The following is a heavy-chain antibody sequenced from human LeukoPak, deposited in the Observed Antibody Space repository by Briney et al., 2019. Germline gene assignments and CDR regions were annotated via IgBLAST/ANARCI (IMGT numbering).Heavy chain of an antibody. D-gene: IGHD3-16*01. CDR3: ARDSGGRGHFDF. Sequence: SVKVSCKASGGTFSSYAISSVRQAPGQGLEWMGRIIPILGIANYAQKFQGRVTITADTSTGTAYMELRSLRSDDTAVYYCARDSGGRGHFDFWGQGTLVTVSS. CDR2: IIPILGIA. V-gene: IGHV1-69*04. J-gene: IGHJ4*02. CDR1: GGTFSSYA.